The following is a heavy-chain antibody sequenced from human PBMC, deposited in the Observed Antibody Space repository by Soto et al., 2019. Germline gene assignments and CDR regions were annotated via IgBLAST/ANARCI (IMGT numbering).Heavy chain of an antibody. CDR1: GFTFSSYG. D-gene: IGHD6-19*01. J-gene: IGHJ4*02. V-gene: IGHV3-30*18. CDR3: AKDKNRGWNYFDY. Sequence: QVQLVESGGGVVQPGRSLRLSCAASGFTFSSYGMHWVRQAPGKGLEWVAVISYDGSNKYYADSVKGRFTISRDNSKNTLYLQMNSLRAEDKAVYYCAKDKNRGWNYFDYWGQGTLVTVSS. CDR2: ISYDGSNK.